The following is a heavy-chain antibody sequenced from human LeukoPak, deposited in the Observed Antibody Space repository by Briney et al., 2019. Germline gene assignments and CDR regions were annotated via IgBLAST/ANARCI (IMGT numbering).Heavy chain of an antibody. CDR1: GYTFTGYY. CDR3: AREGAARYYYYMDV. D-gene: IGHD1-26*01. V-gene: IGHV1-2*02. J-gene: IGHJ6*03. CDR2: INPNSGGT. Sequence: ASVKVSCKASGYTFTGYYMHWVRQAPGQGLEWMGWINPNSGGTNYAQKFQGRVTMTRDTSISTAYMELSRLRSDDTAVYYCAREGAARYYYYMDVWGKGTTVTVSS.